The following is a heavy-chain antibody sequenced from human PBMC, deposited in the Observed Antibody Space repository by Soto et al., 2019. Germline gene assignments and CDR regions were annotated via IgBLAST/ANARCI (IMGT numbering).Heavy chain of an antibody. V-gene: IGHV3-23*01. CDR1: GITISNYP. D-gene: IGHD3-22*01. Sequence: EVQLLESGGGLVQPGGSLRLSCAASGITISNYPMSWVRQAPGKGLDWVSGISGSGDRTYYADSAKGRFTISKDISRKSLSLQLDSLGVEDTAVYFCVKEDGGYPSTAPHWGQGTLGTVSS. CDR3: VKEDGGYPSTAPH. J-gene: IGHJ4*02. CDR2: ISGSGDRT.